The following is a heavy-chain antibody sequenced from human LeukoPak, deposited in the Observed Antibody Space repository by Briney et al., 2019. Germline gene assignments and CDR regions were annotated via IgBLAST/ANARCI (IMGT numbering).Heavy chain of an antibody. Sequence: QPGGSLRLSCAASVFTFSSYNMNWVRQAPGKGLEWVSYISSSSSTISYADSVKGRFTISRDNAKNSLYLQLNSLRAEDTAVYYCAREAYYDSSGYASNFDYWGQGTLVTVSS. J-gene: IGHJ4*02. CDR3: AREAYYDSSGYASNFDY. V-gene: IGHV3-48*01. CDR1: VFTFSSYN. CDR2: ISSSSSTI. D-gene: IGHD3-22*01.